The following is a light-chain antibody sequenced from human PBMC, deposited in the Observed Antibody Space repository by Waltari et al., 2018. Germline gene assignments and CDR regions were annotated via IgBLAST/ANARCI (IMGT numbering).Light chain of an antibody. J-gene: IGLJ2*01. V-gene: IGLV3-25*03. CDR3: QSADSATYVI. Sequence: SYELTQPPSVSVSPGQTARITCSGDALPKQYAYWYQQKAGQAPVLVIYKDPERPSGIPGRFSGPSSWTTVTLTISGVQAEDEADYYCQSADSATYVIFGGGTKLTVL. CDR2: KDP. CDR1: ALPKQY.